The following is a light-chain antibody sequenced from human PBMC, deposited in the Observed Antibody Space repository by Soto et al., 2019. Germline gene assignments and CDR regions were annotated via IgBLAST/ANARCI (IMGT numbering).Light chain of an antibody. CDR3: QQYNTFSFT. CDR1: RAISDW. CDR2: RAS. Sequence: DIQMTQSPSTLSASLGDRVTITCRASRAISDWLAWYQQRPGKAPKLLIYRASRLESGVPSRFSGSGSGTECTLTISGLQPDDFATYYGQQYNTFSFTFGQGTKLEI. V-gene: IGKV1-5*03. J-gene: IGKJ2*01.